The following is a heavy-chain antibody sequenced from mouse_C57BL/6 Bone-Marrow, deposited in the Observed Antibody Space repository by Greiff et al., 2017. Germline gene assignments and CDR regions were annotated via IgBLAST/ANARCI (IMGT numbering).Heavy chain of an antibody. Sequence: QVQLKQSGAELARPGASVKLSCKASGYTFTSYGISWVKQRTGQGLEWIGEIYPRSGNTYYNEKFKGKATLTADKSSSTAYMELRSLTSEYSAVYFCARGYYGSPYAIDYWGQGTSVTVSS. CDR1: GYTFTSYG. V-gene: IGHV1-81*01. J-gene: IGHJ4*01. CDR2: IYPRSGNT. D-gene: IGHD1-1*01. CDR3: ARGYYGSPYAIDY.